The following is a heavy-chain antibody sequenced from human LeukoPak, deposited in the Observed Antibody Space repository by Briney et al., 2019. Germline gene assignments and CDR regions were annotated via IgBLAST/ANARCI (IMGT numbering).Heavy chain of an antibody. CDR1: GFTFSSYW. V-gene: IGHV3-74*01. CDR3: ARVKTGTPGAFDI. D-gene: IGHD1-1*01. CDR2: INSDGSST. Sequence: GGSLRLSCAASGFTFSSYWMHWVRQAPGKGLVWVSRINSDGSSTSYADSVKGRFTISRDNAKNTLYLQMNSLRAEDTAVYYCARVKTGTPGAFDIWGQGTMVTVSS. J-gene: IGHJ3*02.